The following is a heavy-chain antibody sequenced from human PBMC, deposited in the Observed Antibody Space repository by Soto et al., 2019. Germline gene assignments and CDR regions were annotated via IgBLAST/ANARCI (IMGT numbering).Heavy chain of an antibody. CDR3: ARDRGYRRYFDSSGFWADS. CDR1: GYTFSNYG. D-gene: IGHD3-22*01. V-gene: IGHV3-33*08. CDR2: VVYDGSKK. J-gene: IGHJ4*02. Sequence: GGSLRLSCAASGYTFSNYGMDWVRQAPGRGLEWVAAVVYDGSKKYYADSVKGRFTVSRDNYKNTLFLEMNALRAEDTAVYYCARDRGYRRYFDSSGFWADSWGQGTLVTVSS.